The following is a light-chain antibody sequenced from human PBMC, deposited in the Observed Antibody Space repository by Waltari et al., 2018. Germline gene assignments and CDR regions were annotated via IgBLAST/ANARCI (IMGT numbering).Light chain of an antibody. Sequence: SYELTQAPSVSVSPGQTASITCSGDKLGDKYLTWYQHKPGQSPVLVIYQNSKRRSGIPERFSGSISRKTATLTISAAQAMDEADYYCQAWDSGTVVFGGGTKLTVL. J-gene: IGLJ2*01. CDR2: QNS. CDR1: KLGDKY. V-gene: IGLV3-1*01. CDR3: QAWDSGTVV.